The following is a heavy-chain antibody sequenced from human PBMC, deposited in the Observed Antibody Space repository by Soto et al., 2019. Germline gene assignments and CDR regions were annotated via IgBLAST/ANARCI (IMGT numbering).Heavy chain of an antibody. CDR1: GGSISSGGYY. V-gene: IGHV4-31*03. CDR2: IYYSGST. J-gene: IGHJ6*02. CDR3: ARDWTTGYYYYGMDV. D-gene: IGHD1-1*01. Sequence: SETLSLTCTVSGGSISSGGYYRSWIRQHPGKGLEWIGYIYYSGSTYYNPSLKSRVTISVDTSKNQFSLKLSSVTAADTAVYYCARDWTTGYYYYGMDVWGQGTTVTVSS.